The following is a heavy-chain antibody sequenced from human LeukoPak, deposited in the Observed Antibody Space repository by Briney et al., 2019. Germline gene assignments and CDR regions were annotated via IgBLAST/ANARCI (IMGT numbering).Heavy chain of an antibody. Sequence: HAGASLRLSCAPSGFTLSSYEMNWVRHAPGKGLEWVSFISSSGGTIYYADSVRGRFTISRDNAKNTLYLQMNSLRAEDTAVYYCASNRKSMVSIPGSYYGMDVWGQGTTVTVSS. J-gene: IGHJ6*02. CDR3: ASNRKSMVSIPGSYYGMDV. V-gene: IGHV3-48*03. CDR2: ISSSGGTI. D-gene: IGHD3-10*01. CDR1: GFTLSSYE.